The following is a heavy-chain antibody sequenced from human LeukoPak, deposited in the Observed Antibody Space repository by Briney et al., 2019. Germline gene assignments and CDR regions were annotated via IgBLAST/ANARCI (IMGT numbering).Heavy chain of an antibody. D-gene: IGHD3-22*01. V-gene: IGHV4-30-2*01. CDR3: ARGGGDSSGYYEYYFDY. J-gene: IGHJ4*02. Sequence: SETLSLTCAVSGGSISSGGYSWSWIRQPPGKGLEWIGYIYHSGSTYYNPSLKSRVTISVDRSKNQFSLKLSSVTAADTAVYYCARGGGDSSGYYEYYFDYWGQGTLVTVSS. CDR2: IYHSGST. CDR1: GGSISSGGYS.